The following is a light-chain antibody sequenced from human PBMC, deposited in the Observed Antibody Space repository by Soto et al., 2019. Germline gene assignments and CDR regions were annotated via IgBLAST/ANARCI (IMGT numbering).Light chain of an antibody. CDR1: SSNVGGYNY. CDR3: CSYAASYTLV. V-gene: IGLV2-11*01. J-gene: IGLJ3*02. Sequence: QSALTQPRSVSASPGQSVTISCTGTSSNVGGYNYVSWYQQNPGKAPKLIIYDASKRPPGVPDRFSGSKSGNAASLTISGLQAEDEADYYCCSYAASYTLVFGGGTKLTVL. CDR2: DAS.